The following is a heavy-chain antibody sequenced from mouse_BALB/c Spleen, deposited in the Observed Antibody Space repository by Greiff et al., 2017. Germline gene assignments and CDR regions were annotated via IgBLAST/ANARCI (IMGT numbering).Heavy chain of an antibody. V-gene: IGHV1-5*01. Sequence: EVQVVESGTVLARPGASVKMSCKASGYSFTSYWMHWVKQRPGQGLEWIGAIYPGNSDTSYNQKFKGKAKLTAVTSASTAYMELSSLTNEDSAVYYCTRSRDGYRGGFAYWGQGTLVTVSA. J-gene: IGHJ3*01. CDR1: GYSFTSYW. CDR2: IYPGNSDT. D-gene: IGHD2-3*01. CDR3: TRSRDGYRGGFAY.